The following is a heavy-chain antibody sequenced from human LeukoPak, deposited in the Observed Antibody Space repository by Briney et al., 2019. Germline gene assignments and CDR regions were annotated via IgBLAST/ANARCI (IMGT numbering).Heavy chain of an antibody. CDR1: GDSVSSNSAA. CDR3: ARGSGYDFWSGYYTGPNYYYMDV. V-gene: IGHV6-1*01. Sequence: SQTLSLTCAISGDSVSSNSAAWNWIRQSPSRGLEWLGRTYYRSKGYNDYAVSVKSRITINPDTSKNQFSLQLNSVTPEDTAVYYCARGSGYDFWSGYYTGPNYYYMDVWGKGTTVTVSS. D-gene: IGHD3-3*01. J-gene: IGHJ6*03. CDR2: TYYRSKGYN.